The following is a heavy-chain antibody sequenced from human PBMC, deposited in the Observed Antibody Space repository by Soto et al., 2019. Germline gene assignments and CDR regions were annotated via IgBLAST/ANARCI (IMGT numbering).Heavy chain of an antibody. CDR2: INHSGST. V-gene: IGHV4-34*01. J-gene: IGHJ6*02. CDR1: GGSFSGYY. Sequence: SETLSLTCAVYGGSFSGYYWSWIRQPPGKGLEWIGEINHSGSTNYNPSLKSRVTISVDTSKNQFSLKLSSVTAADTAVYYCARVYCSGGSCYSYYYYGMDVWGQGTTVTVSS. D-gene: IGHD2-15*01. CDR3: ARVYCSGGSCYSYYYYGMDV.